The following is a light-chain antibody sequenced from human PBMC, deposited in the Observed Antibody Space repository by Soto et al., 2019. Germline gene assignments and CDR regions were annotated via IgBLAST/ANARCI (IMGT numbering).Light chain of an antibody. Sequence: DFQMTQSPSTLSASVGDRVTITCRASQSISNSLAWYQQKPGKAPKLLIYDASNLESGVPSRFSGSGSGTEFTLTISSLQPDDFATYHCQQYNTYSLTFGGGTKVDIK. J-gene: IGKJ4*01. V-gene: IGKV1-5*01. CDR1: QSISNS. CDR3: QQYNTYSLT. CDR2: DAS.